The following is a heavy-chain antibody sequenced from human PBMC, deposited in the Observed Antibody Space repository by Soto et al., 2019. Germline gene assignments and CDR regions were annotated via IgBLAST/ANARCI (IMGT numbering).Heavy chain of an antibody. Sequence: VGSLRLSCAASGFTFSSYGMRWVRQSPGKGLEGVAVIWYDGSNKYYADSVKGRFTISRDNSKNTLYLQMNSLRAEDTAVYYDARGRQVITMVRGVTGPDFNQWGQGTLVTVSS. CDR1: GFTFSSYG. CDR2: IWYDGSNK. J-gene: IGHJ4*02. CDR3: ARGRQVITMVRGVTGPDFNQ. D-gene: IGHD3-10*01. V-gene: IGHV3-33*01.